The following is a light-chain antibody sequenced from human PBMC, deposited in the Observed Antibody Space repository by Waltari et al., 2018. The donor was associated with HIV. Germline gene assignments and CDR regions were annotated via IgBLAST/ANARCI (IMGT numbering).Light chain of an antibody. CDR2: GAA. J-gene: IGKJ1*01. CDR3: QQYNKWPRT. V-gene: IGKV3-15*01. CDR1: QNVVTN. Sequence: IVLTQSPGTLSVSHGERVTLSCRASQNVVTNLAWYQQKPGQAPRLLIYGAATRATGIPPRFSGGGSGTDFTLTIGSLQSEDFTFYYCQQYNKWPRTFGQGTKVEVK.